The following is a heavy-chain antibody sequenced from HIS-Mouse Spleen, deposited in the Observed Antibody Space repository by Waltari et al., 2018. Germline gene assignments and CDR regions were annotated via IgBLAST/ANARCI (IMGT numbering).Heavy chain of an antibody. CDR3: ASISLWGGPVDI. D-gene: IGHD3-10*01. J-gene: IGHJ3*02. CDR2: ICNDVSNK. CDR1: GFTFSSYG. Sequence: QVQLVESGGGVVQPGRSLRLSCAASGFTFSSYGMHWVRQAPGMGLEWLAFICNDVSNKYYADSVKGRFTISRYNSKNTLYLQMNSLRAEDTAVYYCASISLWGGPVDIWGQGTMVTVSS. V-gene: IGHV3-33*01.